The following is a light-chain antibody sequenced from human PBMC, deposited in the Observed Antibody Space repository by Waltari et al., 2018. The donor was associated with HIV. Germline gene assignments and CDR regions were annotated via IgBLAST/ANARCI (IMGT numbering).Light chain of an antibody. CDR3: QHYNSYLWT. CDR1: QSVSNW. Sequence: DIQMNQSPSLLAASIGDRVTFTCRDSQSVSNWLAWYQQQPGRAPKLLIYKAPSLERGVASRFSGSGSGAEFTLTISSLQPDDIATYYCQHYNSYLWTFGQGTKVEIK. J-gene: IGKJ1*01. CDR2: KAP. V-gene: IGKV1-5*03.